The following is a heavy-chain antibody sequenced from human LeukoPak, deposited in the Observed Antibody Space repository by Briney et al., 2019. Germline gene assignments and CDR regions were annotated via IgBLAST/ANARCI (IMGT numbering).Heavy chain of an antibody. Sequence: KASETLSLTCTVSGGSINNYYWSWIRQPPGKGLEWIGYIYYSGSTNYNPSLKSRVTISVDTSKNQFSLKLSSVTAADTAVYYCAVRPPAAAGRGDAFDIWGQGTMVTVSS. CDR1: GGSINNYY. CDR2: IYYSGST. CDR3: AVRPPAAAGRGDAFDI. J-gene: IGHJ3*02. D-gene: IGHD6-13*01. V-gene: IGHV4-59*08.